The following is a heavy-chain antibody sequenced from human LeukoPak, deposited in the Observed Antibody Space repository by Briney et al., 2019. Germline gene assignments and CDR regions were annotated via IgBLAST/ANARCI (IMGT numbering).Heavy chain of an antibody. CDR3: AKSRGVGATTYGRLFDY. CDR1: GFTFSSYG. Sequence: GGSLRLSCAASGFTFSSYGMHWVRQAPGKGLEWVAVISYDGSNKYYADSVKGRFTISRDNSKNTLYLQMNSLRAEDTAVYYCAKSRGVGATTYGRLFDYWGQGTLVTVSS. V-gene: IGHV3-30*18. D-gene: IGHD1-26*01. J-gene: IGHJ4*02. CDR2: ISYDGSNK.